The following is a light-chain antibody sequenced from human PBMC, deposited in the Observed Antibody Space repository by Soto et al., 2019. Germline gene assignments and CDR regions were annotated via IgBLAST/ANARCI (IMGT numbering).Light chain of an antibody. CDR2: DVS. CDR1: SSDVGGYNY. J-gene: IGLJ1*01. Sequence: QSALTQPASVSGSPGQSITISCTGTSSDVGGYNYVSWYQQHPGKAPKLMIYDVSNRPSGVSNRFSGSKSGNPASLTISGLQAEDEADYYCSSYTSSSTLVFGTGTKLTLL. V-gene: IGLV2-14*01. CDR3: SSYTSSSTLV.